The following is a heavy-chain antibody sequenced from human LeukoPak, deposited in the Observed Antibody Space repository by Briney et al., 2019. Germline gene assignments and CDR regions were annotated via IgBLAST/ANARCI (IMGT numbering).Heavy chain of an antibody. CDR1: GFIFSDHY. Sequence: GGSLRLACAASGFIFSDHYMDWVRQAPGKGLEWVGRTKNKANSYTTEYAASVKGRFIISRDDSKNSLYLQMDSLKTEDTAVYYCTRTSYSGSFFDYWGQGTLVTVSS. D-gene: IGHD1-26*01. CDR2: TKNKANSYTT. J-gene: IGHJ4*02. V-gene: IGHV3-72*01. CDR3: TRTSYSGSFFDY.